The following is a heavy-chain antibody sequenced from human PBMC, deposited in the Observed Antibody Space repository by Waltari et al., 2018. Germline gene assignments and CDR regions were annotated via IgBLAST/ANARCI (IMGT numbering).Heavy chain of an antibody. J-gene: IGHJ4*02. Sequence: QVQLVESGGGVVQPGGSLRLSCAASGFTFSSYGLHWVRQAPGKGLEWVAFIRYDGSNKYDADSVKGRFTISRDNSKNTLYLQMNSLRAEDTAVYYCAKDAGDSTIDYWGQGTLVTVSS. V-gene: IGHV3-30*02. CDR1: GFTFSSYG. CDR3: AKDAGDSTIDY. D-gene: IGHD2-21*02. CDR2: IRYDGSNK.